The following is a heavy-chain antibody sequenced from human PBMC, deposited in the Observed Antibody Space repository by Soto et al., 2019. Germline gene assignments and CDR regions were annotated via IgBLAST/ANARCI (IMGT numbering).Heavy chain of an antibody. Sequence: SVKVSCKASGFTFTSSARQCVRQARGQRLEWIGWIVVGSGNTNYAQKFQERVTITRDMSTSTAYMELSSLRSEDTAVYYCAALPDFYYYMDVWGKGTTVTVSS. CDR2: IVVGSGNT. CDR3: AALPDFYYYMDV. J-gene: IGHJ6*03. V-gene: IGHV1-58*02. CDR1: GFTFTSSA.